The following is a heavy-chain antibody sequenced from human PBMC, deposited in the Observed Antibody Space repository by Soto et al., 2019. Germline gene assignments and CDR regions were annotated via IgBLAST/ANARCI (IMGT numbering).Heavy chain of an antibody. J-gene: IGHJ6*03. CDR3: ARVHDYGDYVDYYYYMDV. V-gene: IGHV4-31*03. CDR2: IYYSGST. D-gene: IGHD4-17*01. CDR1: GGSISSGGYY. Sequence: SETLSLTCTVSGGSISSGGYYWSWIRQHPGKGLEWIGYIYYSGSTYYNPSLKSRVTISVDTSKNQFSLKLSSVTAADTAVYYCARVHDYGDYVDYYYYMDVWGKGTTVTVSS.